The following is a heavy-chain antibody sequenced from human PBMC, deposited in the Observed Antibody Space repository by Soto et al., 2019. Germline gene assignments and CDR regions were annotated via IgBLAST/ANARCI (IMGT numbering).Heavy chain of an antibody. CDR1: GFTFDDYA. J-gene: IGHJ4*02. CDR3: AKGGQLLTEGGGY. CDR2: ISWNSGSI. V-gene: IGHV3-9*01. D-gene: IGHD2-2*01. Sequence: EVQLVESGGGLVQPGRSLRLSSAASGFTFDDYAMHWVRQAPGKGLEWVSGISWNSGSIGYADSVKGRFTISRDNAKNSLYLQMNSLRAEDTALYYCAKGGQLLTEGGGYWGQGTLVTVSS.